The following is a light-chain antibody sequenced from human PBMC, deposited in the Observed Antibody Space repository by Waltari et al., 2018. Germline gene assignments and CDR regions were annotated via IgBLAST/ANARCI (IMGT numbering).Light chain of an antibody. CDR1: SSNIGSNY. CDR2: RNN. V-gene: IGLV1-47*01. J-gene: IGLJ1*01. Sequence: QSVLTQPPSASGTPGQRVTISCSGSSSNIGSNYVYWYQQLPGTAPKLLIYRNNQGPSGVPDRFSGSKSGPSASLAISGLRSEDEADYYCAAWDDSLSGRVFGTGTKVTVL. CDR3: AAWDDSLSGRV.